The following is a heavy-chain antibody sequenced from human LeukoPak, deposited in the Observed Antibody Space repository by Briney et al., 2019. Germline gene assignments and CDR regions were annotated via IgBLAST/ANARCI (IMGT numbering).Heavy chain of an antibody. D-gene: IGHD5-18*01. Sequence: GGSLRLSCAASGFTFSSYEMNWVRQAPGKGLEWVSYISSSGSTIYYAGSVKGRFTISRDNAKNSLYLQMNSLRAEDTAVYYCARDAQQLWFSEWHSHFDYWGQGTLVTVSS. V-gene: IGHV3-48*03. CDR1: GFTFSSYE. J-gene: IGHJ4*02. CDR2: ISSSGSTI. CDR3: ARDAQQLWFSEWHSHFDY.